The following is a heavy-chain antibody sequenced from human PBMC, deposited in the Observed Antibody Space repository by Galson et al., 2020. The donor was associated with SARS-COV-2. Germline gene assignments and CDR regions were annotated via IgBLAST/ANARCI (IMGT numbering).Heavy chain of an antibody. D-gene: IGHD5-18*01. J-gene: IGHJ2*01. V-gene: IGHV4-30-2*01. CDR2: IYQSGAT. CDR1: GGSISSGGYS. CDR3: AGRYTVGLAPYWYFDP. Sequence: SETLSLTCAVSGGSISSGGYSWTWIRQPPGKALEWIGYIYQSGATQYNPSLKSRLTISVDRSKNQLSLDLRSVTVADSAVYYCAGRYTVGLAPYWYFDPWGPGTLVTVPS.